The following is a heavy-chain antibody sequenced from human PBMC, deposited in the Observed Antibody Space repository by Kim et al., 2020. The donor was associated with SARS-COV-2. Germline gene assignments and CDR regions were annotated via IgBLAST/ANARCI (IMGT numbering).Heavy chain of an antibody. J-gene: IGHJ6*02. D-gene: IGHD3-3*01. Sequence: SETLSLTCAVYGGSFSGYYWSWIRQPPGKGLEWIGEINHSGSTNYNPSLKSRVTISVDTSKNQFSLKLSSVTAADTAVYYCARAPVLRFLDHAGGMDVWGQGTTVTVSS. CDR3: ARAPVLRFLDHAGGMDV. CDR2: INHSGST. CDR1: GGSFSGYY. V-gene: IGHV4-34*01.